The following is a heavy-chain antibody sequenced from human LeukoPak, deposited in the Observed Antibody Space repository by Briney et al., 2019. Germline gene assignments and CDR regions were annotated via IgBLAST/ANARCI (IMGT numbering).Heavy chain of an antibody. J-gene: IGHJ4*02. D-gene: IGHD5-12*01. V-gene: IGHV3-30*04. CDR3: ARDQLAYSGYDTLFDY. Sequence: GGSLRLSCAASGFTFNSYAIHWVRQDPGKGLEWVAVISYDGSNKYYAESVKGRFTISRDNSKNTLYLQLNSLRPDDTAVYYCARDQLAYSGYDTLFDYWGQGTLVIVSS. CDR1: GFTFNSYA. CDR2: ISYDGSNK.